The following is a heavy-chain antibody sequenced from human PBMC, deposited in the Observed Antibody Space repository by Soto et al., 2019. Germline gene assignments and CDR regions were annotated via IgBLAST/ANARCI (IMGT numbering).Heavy chain of an antibody. V-gene: IGHV3-23*01. CDR2: ISDSGRNT. Sequence: EVQLLESGGGLVQPGGPLRLSCAASGFTFGNNAMSWFRQAPGKGLEWISAISDSGRNTYYADSVKGRFTISRDNSKTTLYLQMNSLRAEDTAVYYCAKEPHSSGWFDPWGQGTLVTVSS. D-gene: IGHD6-19*01. J-gene: IGHJ5*02. CDR3: AKEPHSSGWFDP. CDR1: GFTFGNNA.